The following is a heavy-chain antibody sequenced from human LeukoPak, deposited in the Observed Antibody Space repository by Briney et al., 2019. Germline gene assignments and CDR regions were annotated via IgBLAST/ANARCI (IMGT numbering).Heavy chain of an antibody. CDR2: IYYSGSS. V-gene: IGHV4-59*08. D-gene: IGHD6-25*01. Sequence: SETLSLTCSVSGGSISSYYWSWIRQPPGKGLEWIGYIYYSGSSNYNPSLKSRVTISVDTSKNQFSLKLSSVTAADTAVYYCARQGGGFWYFDLWGRGTLVTVSS. CDR3: ARQGGGFWYFDL. J-gene: IGHJ2*01. CDR1: GGSISSYY.